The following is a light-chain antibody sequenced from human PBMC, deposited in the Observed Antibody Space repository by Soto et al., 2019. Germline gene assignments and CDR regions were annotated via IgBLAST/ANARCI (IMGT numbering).Light chain of an antibody. CDR1: QRISSN. CDR2: GAS. J-gene: IGKJ1*01. CDR3: QQYNNWPPGT. V-gene: IGKV3-15*01. Sequence: EIVLTQSPATLSLSPGERATLSCRASQRISSNLAWYQQKPGQAPRLLIYGASTRATGIPARFSGSGSGTEFTLTISSLQSEDFAVYYCQQYNNWPPGTFGQGTKVDIK.